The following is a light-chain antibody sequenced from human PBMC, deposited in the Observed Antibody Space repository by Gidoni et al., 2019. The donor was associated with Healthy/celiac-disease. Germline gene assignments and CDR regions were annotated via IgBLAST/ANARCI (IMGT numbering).Light chain of an antibody. V-gene: IGKV3-20*01. CDR2: GAS. CDR1: QSISSSQ. Sequence: EIVLTQSPGTLSLSPGQSATLSCRASQSISSSQLAWYQQKPGQAPRTLMYGASSRATGIPDRFSGSGSGTDFTLTISRLEPEDFAVYYCQHFGNFGGGTKVE. J-gene: IGKJ4*01. CDR3: QHFGN.